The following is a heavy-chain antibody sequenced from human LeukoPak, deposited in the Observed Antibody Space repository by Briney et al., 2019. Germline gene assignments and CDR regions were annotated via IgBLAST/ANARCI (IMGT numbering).Heavy chain of an antibody. CDR3: ASSDYDILTGYEKRAFDI. D-gene: IGHD3-9*01. Sequence: SETLSLTCAVYGGSFSGYYWSWIRQPPGKGLEWIGEINHSGSTNYNPSLKSRVTISVDTSKNQFSLKLSSVTAADTAVYYCASSDYDILTGYEKRAFDIWGQGTMVTVSS. J-gene: IGHJ3*02. V-gene: IGHV4-34*01. CDR1: GGSFSGYY. CDR2: INHSGST.